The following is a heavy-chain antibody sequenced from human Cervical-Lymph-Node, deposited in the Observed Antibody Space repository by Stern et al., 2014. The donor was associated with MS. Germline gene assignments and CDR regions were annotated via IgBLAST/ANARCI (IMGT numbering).Heavy chain of an antibody. Sequence: QVQLGQSGAEVKKPGSSVKVSCKASGGTFSSYAISWVRQAPGQGLEWMGGIIPIFGTANYAQKFQGRVTITADESTSTAYMELSSLRSEDTAVYYCARDNTYYYDSSGENWFDPWGQGTLVTVSS. CDR2: IIPIFGTA. CDR1: GGTFSSYA. D-gene: IGHD3-22*01. V-gene: IGHV1-69*01. CDR3: ARDNTYYYDSSGENWFDP. J-gene: IGHJ5*02.